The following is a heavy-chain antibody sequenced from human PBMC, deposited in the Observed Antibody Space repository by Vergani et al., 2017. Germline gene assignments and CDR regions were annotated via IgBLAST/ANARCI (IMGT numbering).Heavy chain of an antibody. D-gene: IGHD4-11*01. Sequence: QVLESGGVLVKPGGSLRLSCAASGFAVNNAWMNWVRQPPGKGLEWVGRIRSKIDGGTAEYSAPVTGRFSISIDDSENTVYLLMNSLTTEDTAFYYCTTDSTNLYSSCHYYLDWFDPWGQGTVVTVST. V-gene: IGHV3-15*01. CDR1: GFAVNNAW. CDR3: TTDSTNLYSSCHYYLDWFDP. J-gene: IGHJ5*02. CDR2: IRSKIDGGTA.